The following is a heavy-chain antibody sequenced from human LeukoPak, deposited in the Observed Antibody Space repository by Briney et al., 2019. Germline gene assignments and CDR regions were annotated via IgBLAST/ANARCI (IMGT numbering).Heavy chain of an antibody. CDR2: IWYDGSNK. J-gene: IGHJ4*02. D-gene: IGHD6-19*01. V-gene: IGHV3-33*01. CDR1: GFTFSSYG. CDR3: ATLMAGTRVDY. Sequence: GRSLRLSCAASGFTFSSYGMHWVRQAPGKGLEWVAVIWYDGSNKYYADSVKGRFTISRDNSKNTLYLQMNSLRVEDTAVYYCATLMAGTRVDYWGQGTLVTVSS.